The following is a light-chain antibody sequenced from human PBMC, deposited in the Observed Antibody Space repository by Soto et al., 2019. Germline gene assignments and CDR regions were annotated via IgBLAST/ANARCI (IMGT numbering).Light chain of an antibody. CDR2: DVS. CDR1: SSDVGGYNY. J-gene: IGLJ1*01. Sequence: ALTQPASVSGSPGQSITISCTGTSSDVGGYNYVSWYQHHPGKAPKLIIYDVSNQPSGVSNRFSGSKSGNTASLTISGLQPEDEADCYCSSYTTSNTRQIVFGTGTKVTVL. CDR3: SSYTTSNTRQIV. V-gene: IGLV2-14*03.